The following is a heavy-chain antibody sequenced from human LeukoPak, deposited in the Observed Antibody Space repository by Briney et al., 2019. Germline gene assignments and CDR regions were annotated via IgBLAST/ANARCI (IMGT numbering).Heavy chain of an antibody. J-gene: IGHJ4*02. CDR1: GYTFTNND. V-gene: IGHV1-8*01. D-gene: IGHD6-19*01. Sequence: GASVKVSCKASGYTFTNNDINWVRQATGQGIEWMGWVSPDSGDTGYAPNFRGRVTMTTDTSINTAYMELTSLTSEDTAIYYCTSGRAAGDWGQGTLVTVSS. CDR3: TSGRAAGD. CDR2: VSPDSGDT.